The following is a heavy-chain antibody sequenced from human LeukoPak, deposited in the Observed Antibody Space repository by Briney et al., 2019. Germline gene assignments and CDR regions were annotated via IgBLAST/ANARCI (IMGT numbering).Heavy chain of an antibody. CDR1: GFTFSSNY. Sequence: PGGSLRLSYAASGFTFSSNYMSWVRQAPGKGLEWVANIKQDGSEKYYVDSVKGRFTISRDNAKNSLYLQMNSLRAEDTAVYYCARDLGGWLFDYWGQGTLVTVSS. D-gene: IGHD6-19*01. CDR2: IKQDGSEK. CDR3: ARDLGGWLFDY. V-gene: IGHV3-7*03. J-gene: IGHJ4*02.